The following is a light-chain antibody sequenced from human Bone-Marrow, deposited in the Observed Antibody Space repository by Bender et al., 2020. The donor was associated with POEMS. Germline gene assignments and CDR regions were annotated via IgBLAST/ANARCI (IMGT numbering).Light chain of an antibody. CDR2: DVR. CDR3: SPYTSSTLV. J-gene: IGLJ3*02. V-gene: IGLV2-14*03. CDR1: SSDAGGYNF. Sequence: QSALTQSASVSGSPGQSITISCTGTSSDAGGYNFVSWYQQHPGKAPKFMIYDVRNRPSGVSNRFSGSKSGNTASLTVSGLQPEDEADYYCSPYTSSTLVFGGGTKLTVL.